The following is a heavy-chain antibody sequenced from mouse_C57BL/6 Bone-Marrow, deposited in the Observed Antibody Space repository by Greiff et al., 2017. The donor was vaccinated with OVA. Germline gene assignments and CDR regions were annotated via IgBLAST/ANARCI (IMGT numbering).Heavy chain of an antibody. J-gene: IGHJ1*03. V-gene: IGHV3-6*01. CDR2: ISYDGSN. Sequence: EVQLQESGPGLVKPSQSLSLTCSVTGYSITSGYYWNWIRQFPGNKLEWMGYISYDGSNNYNPSLKNRISITRDTSKNQFFLKLNSVTTEDTATYYCARDDDYDGVWGTGTTVTVSS. D-gene: IGHD2-4*01. CDR1: GYSITSGYY. CDR3: ARDDDYDGV.